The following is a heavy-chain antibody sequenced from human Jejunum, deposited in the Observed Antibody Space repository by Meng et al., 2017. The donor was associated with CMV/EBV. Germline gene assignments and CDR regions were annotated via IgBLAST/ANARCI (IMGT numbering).Heavy chain of an antibody. CDR1: GGAIGSGDYY. J-gene: IGHJ4*02. V-gene: IGHV4-30-4*08. D-gene: IGHD3-3*01. Sequence: LRESGQGLWKPSRTLSLPCSVSGGAIGSGDYYWSWIRQPPGKGLEWIGYIHDTGSTSHNPSLKSRVDISLGTSKNQFSLTLNSVTAEDTAVYFCARGSIFVSFDSWGQGTLVTVSS. CDR2: IHDTGST. CDR3: ARGSIFVSFDS.